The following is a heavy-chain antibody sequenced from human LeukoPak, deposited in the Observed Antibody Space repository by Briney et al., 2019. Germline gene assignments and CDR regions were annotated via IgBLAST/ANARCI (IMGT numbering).Heavy chain of an antibody. CDR1: GYSISSGYY. J-gene: IGHJ4*02. D-gene: IGHD3-10*01. CDR2: IYHSGST. Sequence: PSETLSLTCTVSGYSISSGYYWGWIRQPPGKGLEWIGSIYHSGSTYYNPSLKSRVTISVDTSKNQFSLKLSSVTAADTAVYYCARDLIGEPRGYFDYWGQGTLVTVSS. V-gene: IGHV4-38-2*02. CDR3: ARDLIGEPRGYFDY.